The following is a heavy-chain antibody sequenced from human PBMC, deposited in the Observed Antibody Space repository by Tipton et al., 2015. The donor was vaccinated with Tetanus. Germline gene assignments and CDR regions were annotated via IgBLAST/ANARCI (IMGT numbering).Heavy chain of an antibody. Sequence: GSLRLSCAASGFPFRSYAMNWVRQAPGKGLEWVSSISGGGTKTYYTDSVAGRFSISRDDSMNTLYLQMDNLRAEDTAVYYCAGGYQYGQYYWGQGTQVTVSS. J-gene: IGHJ4*02. CDR3: AGGYQYGQYY. V-gene: IGHV3-23*01. CDR2: ISGGGTKT. CDR1: GFPFRSYA. D-gene: IGHD2-2*01.